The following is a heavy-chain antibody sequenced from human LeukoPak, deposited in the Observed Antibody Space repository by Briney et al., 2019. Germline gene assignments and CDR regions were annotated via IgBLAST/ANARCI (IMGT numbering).Heavy chain of an antibody. D-gene: IGHD5-18*01. CDR3: ARQVVDTAMIN. Sequence: PSETLSLTCSVYGGSFSGYYWGWIRQPPGKGLEWIGSISYSGSTYYNPSLKSRATISVDTSKNQFSLKLNSVTAADTAVYYCARQVVDTAMINWGQGTLVTVSS. V-gene: IGHV4-39*07. CDR2: ISYSGST. J-gene: IGHJ4*02. CDR1: GGSFSGYY.